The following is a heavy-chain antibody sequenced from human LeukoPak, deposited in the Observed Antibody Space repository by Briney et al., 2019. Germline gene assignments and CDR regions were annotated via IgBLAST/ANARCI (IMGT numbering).Heavy chain of an antibody. Sequence: SETLSLTCAVYGGSFSGYYWSWIRQPPGKGLEWIGEINHSGSTNYNPSLKSRVTISVDTSKNQFSLKLSSVTAADTAVYYCARGRRPGYCSSTSCYNGVTFLDYWGQGTLVTVSS. D-gene: IGHD2-2*02. CDR1: GGSFSGYY. CDR2: INHSGST. J-gene: IGHJ4*02. CDR3: ARGRRPGYCSSTSCYNGVTFLDY. V-gene: IGHV4-34*01.